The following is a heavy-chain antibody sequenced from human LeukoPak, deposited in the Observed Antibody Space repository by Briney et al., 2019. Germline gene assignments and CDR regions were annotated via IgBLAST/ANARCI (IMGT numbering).Heavy chain of an antibody. J-gene: IGHJ4*02. V-gene: IGHV1-2*02. CDR1: GYTFTGYH. CDR3: ARARFYSYGLYYFDY. D-gene: IGHD5-18*01. Sequence: ASVKVSCKASGYTFTGYHMHWVRQAPGQGLEWMGWINPNSGGTNYAQKFQGRVTMTRDTSISTAYMELSRLRSDDTAVYYCARARFYSYGLYYFDYWGQGTLVTVSS. CDR2: INPNSGGT.